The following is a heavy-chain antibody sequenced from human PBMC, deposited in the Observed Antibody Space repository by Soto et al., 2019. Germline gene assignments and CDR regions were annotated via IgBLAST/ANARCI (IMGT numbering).Heavy chain of an antibody. D-gene: IGHD6-19*01. V-gene: IGHV4-59*01. Sequence: SETLCLTCTVSGGSIGTYDWSWIRQPPGKGLEWIGYIYYSGSTNYNPSLKSRVTISVDTSKNQFSLKLSSVTAADTAVYYCAREPVAGNGGWFDPWGQGTLVTVSS. CDR3: AREPVAGNGGWFDP. CDR2: IYYSGST. CDR1: GGSIGTYD. J-gene: IGHJ5*02.